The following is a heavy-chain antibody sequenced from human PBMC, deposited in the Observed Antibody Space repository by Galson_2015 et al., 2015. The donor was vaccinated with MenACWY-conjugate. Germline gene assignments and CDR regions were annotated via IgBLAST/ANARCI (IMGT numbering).Heavy chain of an antibody. Sequence: ETLSLTCTVSGGSVSSGNYYWSWIRQPPGKGLEWIGFIYYSGDTSYNPSLESRVTISLDMSKNQFSLKLSSVTAADTAVYYCASQTGTSYYYSSWGQGTLVTVSS. CDR1: GGSVSSGNYY. D-gene: IGHD3-22*01. CDR2: IYYSGDT. CDR3: ASQTGTSYYYSS. J-gene: IGHJ5*02. V-gene: IGHV4-61*01.